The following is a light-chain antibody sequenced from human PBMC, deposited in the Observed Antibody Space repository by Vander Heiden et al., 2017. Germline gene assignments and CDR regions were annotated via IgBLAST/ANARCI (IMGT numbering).Light chain of an antibody. V-gene: IGKV2-30*02. CDR3: MQGTHWPLT. CDR1: QSLVHSNGNTV. CDR2: EVS. J-gene: IGKJ4*01. Sequence: DVVMTQSPLSLPVTLGQPASISCRSSQSLVHSNGNTVLSWFQQRPGQSQRRLIHEVSNRDSGVPDRFSGSGSGTDFTLKISRVEAEDVGVYYCMQGTHWPLTFGGGTKVEIK.